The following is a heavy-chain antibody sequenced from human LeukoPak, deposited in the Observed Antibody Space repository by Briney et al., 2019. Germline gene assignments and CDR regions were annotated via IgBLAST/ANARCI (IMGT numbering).Heavy chain of an antibody. CDR3: ARQSSSLAISGLDS. CDR2: ISGSGGST. D-gene: IGHD3-22*01. J-gene: IGHJ4*02. V-gene: IGHV3-23*01. Sequence: GGSLRLSCAASGFTFSIYGMSWVRQAPGKGLEWVSAISGSGGSTYYADSVKGRFTISRDNAKNSLYLQMNSLRAEDTAVYYCARQSSSLAISGLDSWGQGTLVTVSS. CDR1: GFTFSIYG.